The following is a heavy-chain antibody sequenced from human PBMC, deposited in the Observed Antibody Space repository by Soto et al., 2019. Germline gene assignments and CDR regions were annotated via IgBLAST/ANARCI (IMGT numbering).Heavy chain of an antibody. V-gene: IGHV4-31*03. CDR1: GGSIRSGGYY. Sequence: QVQLQESGPGLVKPSQTLSLTCTVSGGSIRSGGYYWSWIRQHPGKGLEWIGYIYYSGSTYYNPSLKRRVTISVDTSKNQFSLKLSSVTAADTAVYYCAREGQLVLYYYYGMYVWGQGTTVTVSS. CDR3: AREGQLVLYYYYGMYV. CDR2: IYYSGST. J-gene: IGHJ6*02. D-gene: IGHD6-6*01.